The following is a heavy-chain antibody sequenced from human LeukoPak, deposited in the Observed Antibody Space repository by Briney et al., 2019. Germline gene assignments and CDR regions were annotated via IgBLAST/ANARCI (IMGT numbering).Heavy chain of an antibody. Sequence: ASVKVSCKASGYTFTSYFIHWVRQAPGQALEWMGRINPSGRTTSYAQKFQGRVTMTRETSTSTVYMELSSLRSEDTAVYYCARGESSTKFGYWGQGTLVTVSS. CDR3: ARGESSTKFGY. J-gene: IGHJ4*02. V-gene: IGHV1-46*01. D-gene: IGHD6-13*01. CDR2: INPSGRTT. CDR1: GYTFTSYF.